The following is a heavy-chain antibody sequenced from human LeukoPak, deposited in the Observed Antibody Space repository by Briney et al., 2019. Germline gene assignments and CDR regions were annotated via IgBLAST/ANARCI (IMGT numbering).Heavy chain of an antibody. V-gene: IGHV4-31*03. CDR1: GGSISSGGYY. D-gene: IGHD6-13*01. CDR2: IYYSGST. J-gene: IGHJ4*02. CDR3: ARLRGTGTSEDFDY. Sequence: PSQTLSLTCTVSGGSISSGGYYWSWIRQHPGKGLEWIGYIYYSGSTYYNPSLKSRVTISVDTSKNQFSLKLSSVTAADTPVYYCARLRGTGTSEDFDYWGQGTLVTVSS.